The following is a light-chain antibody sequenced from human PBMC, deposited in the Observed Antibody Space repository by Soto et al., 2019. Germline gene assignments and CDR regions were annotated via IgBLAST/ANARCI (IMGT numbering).Light chain of an antibody. CDR1: SSNIGAGYD. CDR3: QSYDNRLSAFV. CDR2: TNN. J-gene: IGLJ1*01. V-gene: IGLV1-40*01. Sequence: QSVLTQPPSVSGAAGQRVTISCTGSSSNIGAGYDVHWYLQLPGTAPKLLVYTNNNRPSGVPDRFSGSKSGTSASLAITGLXAEDEADYYCQSYDNRLSAFVFGTGTKVTVL.